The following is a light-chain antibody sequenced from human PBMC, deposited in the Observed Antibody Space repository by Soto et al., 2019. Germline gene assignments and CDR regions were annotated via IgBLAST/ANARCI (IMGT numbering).Light chain of an antibody. CDR1: QSMNDW. J-gene: IGKJ1*01. CDR2: DAS. Sequence: DIQMTQSPSTLSASVGDRVTITCRASQSMNDWLAWYQQKPGKAPKVLIYDASNLQSGVPSRFSGSGSGTEFTLTIDSLQPDDVATYYCLRYNAFSQTFGQGTKVEI. CDR3: LRYNAFSQT. V-gene: IGKV1-5*01.